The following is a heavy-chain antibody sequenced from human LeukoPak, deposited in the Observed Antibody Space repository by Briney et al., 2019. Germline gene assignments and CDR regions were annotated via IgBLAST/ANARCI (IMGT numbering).Heavy chain of an antibody. Sequence: GESLQISCKASGYSFASYWIGWVRQMSGKGLEWMAIIHPNDASTIYSPSLQGQVTISADKSISTAYLQWSTLKASDTAIYYCARHNNWGFDYWDRGTLLTVSS. CDR2: IHPNDAST. CDR3: ARHNNWGFDY. V-gene: IGHV5-51*01. D-gene: IGHD7-27*01. CDR1: GYSFASYW. J-gene: IGHJ4*02.